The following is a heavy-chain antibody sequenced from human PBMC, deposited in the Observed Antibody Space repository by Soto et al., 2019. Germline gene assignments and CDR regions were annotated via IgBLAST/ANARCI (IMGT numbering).Heavy chain of an antibody. CDR2: IIPLFGTA. Sequence: QVQLVQSGAEVRKPGSSVRVSCKASGGTFDAYTITWVRQAPGQGLEWMGGIIPLFGTANYAQKFQGRVTITADESTTTAHMDLSSLRSEHTAVYFCARLGTKAMDVWGQGTTVTISS. CDR1: GGTFDAYT. D-gene: IGHD2-2*01. J-gene: IGHJ6*02. V-gene: IGHV1-69*01. CDR3: ARLGTKAMDV.